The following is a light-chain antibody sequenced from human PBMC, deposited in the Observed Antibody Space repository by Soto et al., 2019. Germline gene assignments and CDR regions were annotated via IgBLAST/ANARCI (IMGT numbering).Light chain of an antibody. Sequence: DIQMTQSPSTLSGSVGDRVTITCRASQTISSWLAWYQQKPGKAPKLLIYKASTLKSGVPSRFSGSGSGTEFTLTISSLQPDDFATYYCLQDYYYPLSFGGGTKVDIK. CDR1: QTISSW. V-gene: IGKV1-5*03. CDR2: KAS. J-gene: IGKJ4*01. CDR3: LQDYYYPLS.